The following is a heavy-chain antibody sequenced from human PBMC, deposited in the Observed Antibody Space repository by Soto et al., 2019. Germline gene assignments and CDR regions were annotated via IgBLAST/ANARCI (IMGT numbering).Heavy chain of an antibody. CDR2: ISSSSSYI. Sequence: GGSLRLSCAASGFTFSSYSMNWVRQAPGKGLEWVSSISSSSSYIYYADSVKGRFTISRDSAKNSLYLQMNSLRAEDTAVYYCAILETHYYGSGSAFDIWGQGTMVTVSS. CDR3: AILETHYYGSGSAFDI. J-gene: IGHJ3*02. D-gene: IGHD3-10*01. CDR1: GFTFSSYS. V-gene: IGHV3-21*01.